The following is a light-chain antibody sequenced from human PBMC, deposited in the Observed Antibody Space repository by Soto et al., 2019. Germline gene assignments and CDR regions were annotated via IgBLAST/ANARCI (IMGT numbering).Light chain of an antibody. Sequence: DIQMTQSPSSLSASVGDRVTITCRASQNITNSLSWYQHKPGKAPQLLIYSASSLQSGVPSRFSGRGSGTYFTLTISGLQPEHFATYFCQQSYSTPFTFGPGNKVHIK. CDR1: QNITNS. CDR3: QQSYSTPFT. J-gene: IGKJ3*01. CDR2: SAS. V-gene: IGKV1-39*01.